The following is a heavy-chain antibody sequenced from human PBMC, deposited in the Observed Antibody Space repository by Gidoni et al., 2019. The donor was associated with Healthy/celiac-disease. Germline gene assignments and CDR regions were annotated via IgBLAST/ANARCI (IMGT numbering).Heavy chain of an antibody. J-gene: IGHJ6*02. CDR2: INHSGST. D-gene: IGHD2-8*01. Sequence: QVQLQQWGAGLLKPSETLSLTCAVYGGSFSGYYWSWIRQPPGKGLEWIGEINHSGSTNYNPSLKSRVTISVDTSKNQFSLKLSSVTAADTAVYYCARGGYCTNGVCSHKRHYYYYGMDVWGQGTTVTVSS. CDR3: ARGGYCTNGVCSHKRHYYYYGMDV. V-gene: IGHV4-34*01. CDR1: GGSFSGYY.